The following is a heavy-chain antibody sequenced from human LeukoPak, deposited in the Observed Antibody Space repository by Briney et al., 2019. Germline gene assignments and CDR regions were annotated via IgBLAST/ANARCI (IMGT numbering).Heavy chain of an antibody. Sequence: ASVTVSCKASGYTFSGTGWYLYWLRQAPGQGLECMGWIYPYTGTTHYAQKFQVRVAMTRDTSISTAYMELSRLRPDDTAVYYCARDGPAQMVDFDYWGQGTLVTVSS. J-gene: IGHJ4*02. CDR3: ARDGPAQMVDFDY. D-gene: IGHD3-10*01. CDR1: GYTFSGTGWY. CDR2: IYPYTGTT. V-gene: IGHV1-2*02.